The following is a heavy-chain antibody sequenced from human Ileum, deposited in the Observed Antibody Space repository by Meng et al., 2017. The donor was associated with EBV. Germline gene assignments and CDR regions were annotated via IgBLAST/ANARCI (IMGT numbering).Heavy chain of an antibody. CDR3: AKGGQWDPLDS. CDR2: FYEGTT. V-gene: IGHV4-59*01. CDR1: GVSISGNY. J-gene: IGHJ4*02. Sequence: VNRPGPGPGLVTPSGSLSLTCDVSGVSISGNYWSWIRQSPVKGLEWIGFFYEGTTNYNPSLKSRVTIAAGPANNQISLRLSSVTSADTAVYYCAKGGQWDPLDSWGRGILVTVSS. D-gene: IGHD1-26*01.